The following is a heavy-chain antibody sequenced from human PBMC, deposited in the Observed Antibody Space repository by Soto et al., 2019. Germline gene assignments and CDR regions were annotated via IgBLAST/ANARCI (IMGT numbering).Heavy chain of an antibody. D-gene: IGHD6-19*01. CDR3: AGELKELAVAGTIGAFDI. J-gene: IGHJ3*02. V-gene: IGHV3-21*01. CDR2: ISTTSSYE. Sequence: GGSLRLSCAASGFSFSSYSMNWVRQAPGKGLEGVSSISTTSSYEHYAASVKGRCTISRDNAKNSLYLQMNSLSAEDTAVYYCAGELKELAVAGTIGAFDIWGQGTMVTVSS. CDR1: GFSFSSYS.